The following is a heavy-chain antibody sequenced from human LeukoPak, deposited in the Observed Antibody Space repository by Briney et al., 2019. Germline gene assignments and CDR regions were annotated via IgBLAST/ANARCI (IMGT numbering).Heavy chain of an antibody. CDR3: AKDRVVYRGDYFDY. J-gene: IGHJ4*02. CDR1: GFTFSSYG. Sequence: GRSLRLYCAASGFTFSSYGMHWLRQAPGKGLEWVAVISYDGSNKYYADSVKGRFTISRDNSKNTLYLQMNSLRAEDTAVYYCAKDRVVYRGDYFDYWGQGTLVTVSS. D-gene: IGHD2-2*02. CDR2: ISYDGSNK. V-gene: IGHV3-30*18.